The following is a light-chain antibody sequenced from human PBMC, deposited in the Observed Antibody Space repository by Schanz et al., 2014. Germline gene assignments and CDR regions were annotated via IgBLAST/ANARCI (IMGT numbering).Light chain of an antibody. Sequence: DIQMTQSPSSLSASVGDRITLTCPASHDINKFLIWYQQKPGNAPKILIYDASTLERGVPSRFSGGGSGRSFTLTISRLQPEDVGTYYCQQYGGFPLTFGQGTTVQVK. CDR1: HDINKF. CDR3: QQYGGFPLT. CDR2: DAS. V-gene: IGKV1-33*01. J-gene: IGKJ1*01.